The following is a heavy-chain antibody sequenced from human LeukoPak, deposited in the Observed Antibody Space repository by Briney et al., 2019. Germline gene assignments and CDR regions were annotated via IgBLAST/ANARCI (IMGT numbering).Heavy chain of an antibody. J-gene: IGHJ4*03. Sequence: GGSLRLSCAASGFTFSSYAMSWVRQAPGKGLEWVSAINGSGGSTYYADSVKGRFTISRDNSKNTLYLHMNSLRAEDTAVYYYAEAISCVKVGANWSAGDWGHRALVTV. CDR2: INGSGGST. D-gene: IGHD1-26*01. CDR1: GFTFSSYA. CDR3: AEAISCVKVGANWSAGD. V-gene: IGHV3-23*01.